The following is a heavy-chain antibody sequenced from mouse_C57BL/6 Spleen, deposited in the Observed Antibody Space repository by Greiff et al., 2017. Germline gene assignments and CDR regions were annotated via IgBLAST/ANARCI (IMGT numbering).Heavy chain of an antibody. V-gene: IGHV1-64*01. Sequence: QVQLQQPGAELVKPGASVKLSCKASGYTFTSYWMHWVKQRPGQGLEWIGMIHPNSGSTNYNEKFKSKATLTADKSSSTAYMQRSSLTSEDSAVYYCARSMYDGSSYGYWGQGTTLTVSS. CDR1: GYTFTSYW. CDR2: IHPNSGST. J-gene: IGHJ2*01. CDR3: ARSMYDGSSYGY. D-gene: IGHD1-1*01.